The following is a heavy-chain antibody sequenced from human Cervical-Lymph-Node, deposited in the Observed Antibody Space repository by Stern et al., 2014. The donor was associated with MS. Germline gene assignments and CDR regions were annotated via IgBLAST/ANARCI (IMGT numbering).Heavy chain of an antibody. D-gene: IGHD4-23*01. CDR2: INTNTGHP. CDR3: ARVWSEYGGYGMDV. J-gene: IGHJ6*02. V-gene: IGHV7-4-1*02. Sequence: VQLVESGSELRMPGASVKVSCKPSGYTFTAFPMNWVRQAPGQGLEWMGWINTNTGHPTYAQGFTGRFVFSLDTSVSTAYLQISSLKAEDTAVYYCARVWSEYGGYGMDVWGQGTTVTVFS. CDR1: GYTFTAFP.